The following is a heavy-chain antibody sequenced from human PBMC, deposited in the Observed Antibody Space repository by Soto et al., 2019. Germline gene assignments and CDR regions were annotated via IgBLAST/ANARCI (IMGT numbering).Heavy chain of an antibody. CDR1: GFSLSTSGMR. CDR3: ARSSTTMVRGVIIPLDAFDI. V-gene: IGHV2-70*04. J-gene: IGHJ3*02. CDR2: IDWDDDK. Sequence: SGPTLVNPTQTLTLTCTFSGFSLSTSGMRVSWIRQPPGKALEWLARIDWDDDKFYSTSLKTRLTISKDTSKNQVVLTMTNMDPVDTATYYCARSSTTMVRGVIIPLDAFDIWGQGTMVTV. D-gene: IGHD3-10*01.